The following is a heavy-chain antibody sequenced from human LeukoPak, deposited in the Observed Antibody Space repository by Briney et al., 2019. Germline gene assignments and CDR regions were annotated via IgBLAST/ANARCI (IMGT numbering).Heavy chain of an antibody. D-gene: IGHD3-10*01. CDR2: IYYSGST. CDR1: GASMSGFS. J-gene: IGHJ6*02. Sequence: SETLSLTCTVSGASMSGFSWTWIRQPPEKGLEWIGSIYYSGSTKYNPSLKSRVTMSVDTSKNQFSLQLNSATAAVTAVYYCARPGRHYYGSGSNLTPWPAGMDVWGQGPTVTVS. CDR3: ARPGRHYYGSGSNLTPWPAGMDV. V-gene: IGHV4-59*01.